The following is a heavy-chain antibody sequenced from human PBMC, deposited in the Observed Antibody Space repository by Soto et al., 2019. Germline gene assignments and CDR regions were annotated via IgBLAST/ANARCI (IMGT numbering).Heavy chain of an antibody. CDR1: GGSISTSSYF. Sequence: PSETLSLTCSVSGGSISTSSYFWGWIRQPPGKGLEWVGAVHYSGSANYRSSLQSRVTISVDTSQNQFSLRLRSVTAADTAVYYCARHRWGSGSYSGLLDFWGQGALVTVPS. V-gene: IGHV4-39*01. J-gene: IGHJ4*02. D-gene: IGHD3-10*01. CDR3: ARHRWGSGSYSGLLDF. CDR2: VHYSGSA.